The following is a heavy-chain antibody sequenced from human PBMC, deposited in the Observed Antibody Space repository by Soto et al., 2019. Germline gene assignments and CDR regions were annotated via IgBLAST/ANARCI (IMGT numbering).Heavy chain of an antibody. CDR3: ARDGGGIVGATDNWFDP. CDR2: IYYSGST. Sequence: SETLSLTCTVSGGSVSSGSYYWSWIRHPPGKGLEWIGYIYYSGSTNYNPSLKSRVTISVDTSKNQFSLKLSSVTAADTAVYYCARDGGGIVGATDNWFDPWGQGTLVTVSS. CDR1: GGSVSSGSYY. D-gene: IGHD1-26*01. J-gene: IGHJ5*02. V-gene: IGHV4-61*01.